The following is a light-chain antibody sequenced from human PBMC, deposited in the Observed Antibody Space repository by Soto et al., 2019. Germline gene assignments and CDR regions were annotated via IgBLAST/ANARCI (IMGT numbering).Light chain of an antibody. V-gene: IGKV4-1*01. CDR2: WAS. CDR1: QSVLYSSNNKNY. J-gene: IGKJ1*01. Sequence: DIVMTQSPDSLAVSLGESATINCKSSQSVLYSSNNKNYLAWYQQKPGQPPKLLIYWASTRESGVPDRFSGSGSGTDFTLTISSLQAEDVAVYYCQQYYSTLETFGQGTKVEIK. CDR3: QQYYSTLET.